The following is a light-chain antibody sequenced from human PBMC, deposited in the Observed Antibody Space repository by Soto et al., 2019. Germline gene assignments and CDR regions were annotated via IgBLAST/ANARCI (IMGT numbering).Light chain of an antibody. CDR3: SSYTSSTTRV. Sequence: QSALTQPRSVSGSPGQSVTISCTGTISDVAGYNYVSWYQHHPGKAPKLLISDVTKRPSWVPDRFSGSKSGSTASLTISELQAEDEADYYCSSYTSSTTRVFGGGTKLTVL. V-gene: IGLV2-11*01. CDR2: DVT. CDR1: ISDVAGYNY. J-gene: IGLJ2*01.